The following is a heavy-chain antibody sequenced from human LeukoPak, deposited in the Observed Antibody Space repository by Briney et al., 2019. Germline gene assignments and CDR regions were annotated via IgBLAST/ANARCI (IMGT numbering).Heavy chain of an antibody. D-gene: IGHD3-10*01. CDR3: GAYGSGVYYPFT. V-gene: IGHV4-4*07. Sequence: PSETPSVTCTVPGASVSSYSWSWVRKPAGKGLEWIGRIYASGSTNYNPSLNSRVTMSVDPSKNQFSLTLTSVTAADTAIYYCGAYGSGVYYPFTWGQGTLVTVSS. J-gene: IGHJ4*01. CDR2: IYASGST. CDR1: GASVSSYS.